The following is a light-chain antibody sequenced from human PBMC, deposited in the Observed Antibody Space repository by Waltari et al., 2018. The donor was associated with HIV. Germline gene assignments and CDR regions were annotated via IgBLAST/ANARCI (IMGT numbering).Light chain of an antibody. Sequence: QTVVTQEPSFSVSPGGTVTLTCGLSSGSVSTSYYTSWYQQTPGQAPRTLIYSTNARSSGVPDRVSGSILGNKAALTITGAQADDESDYYCVLYMGSGISVFGGGTKLTVL. CDR1: SGSVSTSYY. CDR3: VLYMGSGISV. CDR2: STN. J-gene: IGLJ3*02. V-gene: IGLV8-61*01.